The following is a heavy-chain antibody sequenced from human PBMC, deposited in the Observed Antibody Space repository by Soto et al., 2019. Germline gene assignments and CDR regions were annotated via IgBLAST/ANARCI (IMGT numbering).Heavy chain of an antibody. V-gene: IGHV1-18*01. CDR1: GYTFTSYG. CDR3: AREKRYYDFWSAIRDY. D-gene: IGHD3-3*01. Sequence: ASVKVSCKASGYTFTSYGISWVRQAPGQGLEWMGWISAYNGNTNYAQKLQGRVTMTTDTSTSTAYMELRSLRSDDTAVYYCAREKRYYDFWSAIRDYWGQGTLVTVSS. J-gene: IGHJ4*02. CDR2: ISAYNGNT.